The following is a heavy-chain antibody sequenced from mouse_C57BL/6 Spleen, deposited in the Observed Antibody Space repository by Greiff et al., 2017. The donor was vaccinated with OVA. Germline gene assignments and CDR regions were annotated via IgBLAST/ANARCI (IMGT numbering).Heavy chain of an antibody. V-gene: IGHV1-42*01. CDR1: GYSFTGYY. Sequence: EVQLQQSGPELVKPGASVKISCKASGYSFTGYYMNWVKQSPEKSLEWIGEINPSTGGTTYNQKFKAKATLTVDKSSSTAYMQLKSLTSEDSAVYYCARRDYDNFDYWGQGTTLTVSS. CDR2: INPSTGGT. CDR3: ARRDYDNFDY. J-gene: IGHJ2*01. D-gene: IGHD2-4*01.